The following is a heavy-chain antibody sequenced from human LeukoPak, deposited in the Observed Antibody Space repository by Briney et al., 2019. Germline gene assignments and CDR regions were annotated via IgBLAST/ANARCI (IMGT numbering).Heavy chain of an antibody. CDR1: GYTFTSYG. V-gene: IGHV1-18*01. CDR3: ARHCSSTSCYYYYYMDV. D-gene: IGHD2-2*01. Sequence: ASVKVSCKASGYTFTSYGISWVRQAPGQGREWMGWISACNGNTNYEQKLQGRVTMTTDTSTSTAYMELRSLRSDDTAVYYCARHCSSTSCYYYYYMDVGGKGTTVTVSS. CDR2: ISACNGNT. J-gene: IGHJ6*03.